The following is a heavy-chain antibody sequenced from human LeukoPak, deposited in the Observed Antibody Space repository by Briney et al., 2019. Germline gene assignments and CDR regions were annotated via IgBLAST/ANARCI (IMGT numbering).Heavy chain of an antibody. Sequence: GGSLRLSCAASGFTFSSYAMGWVRQAPGKGLEWVSGVSGGGDSTYYADSVKGRFTISRDNSKNTLYLQMNSLRPDDTAVYYCAKIAATDPIDFWGQGTLVTVSS. V-gene: IGHV3-23*01. D-gene: IGHD6-13*01. CDR1: GFTFSSYA. CDR2: VSGGGDST. CDR3: AKIAATDPIDF. J-gene: IGHJ4*02.